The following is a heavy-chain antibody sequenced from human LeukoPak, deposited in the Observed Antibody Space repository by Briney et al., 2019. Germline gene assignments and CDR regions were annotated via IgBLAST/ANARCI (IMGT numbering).Heavy chain of an antibody. V-gene: IGHV3-49*04. Sequence: GGSLRLSCTASGFTFGDYAMSWVRQAPGKGLEWVGFIRSKAYGGTTEYAASVKGRFTISRDDSKSIAYLQMNSLKTGDTAVYYCTRDRVGYYEGFDYWGQGTLVTVSS. CDR3: TRDRVGYYEGFDY. D-gene: IGHD3-22*01. J-gene: IGHJ4*02. CDR1: GFTFGDYA. CDR2: IRSKAYGGTT.